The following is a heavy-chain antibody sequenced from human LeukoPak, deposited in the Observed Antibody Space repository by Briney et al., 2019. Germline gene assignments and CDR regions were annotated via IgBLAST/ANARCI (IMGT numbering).Heavy chain of an antibody. J-gene: IGHJ6*02. CDR1: GFTFSTYN. V-gene: IGHV3-66*01. CDR2: IYSGGST. Sequence: PGGSLRLSCAASGFTFSTYNMSWVRQAPGKGLEWVSVIYSGGSTYYADSVKGRLTISRDNSKNTLYLQMNSLRAEDTAVYYCAREKYDFWSGYNYYYYGMDVWGQGTTVTVSS. CDR3: AREKYDFWSGYNYYYYGMDV. D-gene: IGHD3-3*01.